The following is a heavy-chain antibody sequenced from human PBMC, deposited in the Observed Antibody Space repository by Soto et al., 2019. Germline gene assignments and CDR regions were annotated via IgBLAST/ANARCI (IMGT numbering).Heavy chain of an antibody. D-gene: IGHD6-19*01. V-gene: IGHV4-39*01. J-gene: IGHJ4*02. Sequence: SETLSLTCTVSGGSISSSSYYWGWIRQPPGKWLEWIGSIYYSGSTYYNPSLKSRVTISVDTSKNQFSLKLSSVTAADTAVYYCARNLAVAGRIPIDYWGQGTLVTVSS. CDR1: GGSISSSSYY. CDR3: ARNLAVAGRIPIDY. CDR2: IYYSGST.